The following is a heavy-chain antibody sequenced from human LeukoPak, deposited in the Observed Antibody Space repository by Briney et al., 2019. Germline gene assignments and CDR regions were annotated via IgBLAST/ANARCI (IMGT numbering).Heavy chain of an antibody. Sequence: PSETLSLTCTVSGGSISSFHWSWIRQPPGKGLEHIGNIYDSGSTYYNPSLKSRVTISVDTSKNQFSLKLSSVTAADTAVYYCARTYSGRSYYFDCWGQGTLVTVSP. J-gene: IGHJ4*02. CDR3: ARTYSGRSYYFDC. CDR1: GGSISSFH. D-gene: IGHD1-26*01. V-gene: IGHV4-59*01. CDR2: IYDSGST.